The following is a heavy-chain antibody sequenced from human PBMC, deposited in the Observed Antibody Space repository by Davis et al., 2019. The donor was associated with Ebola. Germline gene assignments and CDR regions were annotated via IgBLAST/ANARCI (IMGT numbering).Heavy chain of an antibody. D-gene: IGHD5-24*01. CDR3: ARPTMLDFAMDV. J-gene: IGHJ6*02. Sequence: GGSLRLSCVASGFAFSDYWMTWVRQAPGKGLEWVANIKPDGGDKFYVDSVKGRFTISRDNAKNSLYLQMNSLRAEDTAMYFCARPTMLDFAMDVWGQGTTVTVSS. CDR1: GFAFSDYW. V-gene: IGHV3-7*03. CDR2: IKPDGGDK.